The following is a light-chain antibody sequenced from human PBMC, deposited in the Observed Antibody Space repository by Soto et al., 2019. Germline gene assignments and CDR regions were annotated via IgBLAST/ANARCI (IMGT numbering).Light chain of an antibody. CDR3: QQYYNWPRT. Sequence: EIVLTQSPATRSLSPGERATLSCRVSQSVRSDLAWYQQKPGQAPRLLIYDASRRATGIPARFSGSGSGTDFTLTISSLQSEDFAVYYCQQYYNWPRTFGQGTKVDIK. V-gene: IGKV3-11*01. CDR1: QSVRSD. CDR2: DAS. J-gene: IGKJ1*01.